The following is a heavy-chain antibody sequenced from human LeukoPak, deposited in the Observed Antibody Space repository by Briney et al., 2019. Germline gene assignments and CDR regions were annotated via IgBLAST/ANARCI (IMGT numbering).Heavy chain of an antibody. CDR2: INPNSGGT. CDR3: ARDLGGASKGYASGNLDP. Sequence: ASVKVSCKASGYTFTGYYMHWVRQAPGQGLEWMGWINPNSGGTNYAQKFQGRVTMTRDTSISTAYMELSSLRSDDTAVYYCARDLGGASKGYASGNLDPWGQGTLVTVSS. J-gene: IGHJ5*02. V-gene: IGHV1-2*02. CDR1: GYTFTGYY. D-gene: IGHD4-23*01.